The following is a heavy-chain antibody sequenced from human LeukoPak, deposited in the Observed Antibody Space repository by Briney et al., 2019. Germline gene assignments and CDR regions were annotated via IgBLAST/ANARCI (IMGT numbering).Heavy chain of an antibody. Sequence: PGRSLRLSCAASGFTFSNYAMHWVRQAPGKGLDWVAAISYDGNNKYDAESVKGRFTISRDNSKNTVYLQMNSLRVEDTALYYCASGTTGTTWSYGMDVWGQGTTVTVSS. J-gene: IGHJ6*02. CDR1: GFTFSNYA. CDR2: ISYDGNNK. D-gene: IGHD1-1*01. V-gene: IGHV3-30*04. CDR3: ASGTTGTTWSYGMDV.